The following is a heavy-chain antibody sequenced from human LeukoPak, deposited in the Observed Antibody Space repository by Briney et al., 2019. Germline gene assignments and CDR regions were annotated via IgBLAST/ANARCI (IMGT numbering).Heavy chain of an antibody. D-gene: IGHD3-16*02. CDR2: ISGSGGST. CDR3: AKGGYDYAWGSYPL. V-gene: IGHV3-23*01. J-gene: IGHJ4*02. CDR1: GFTFSSYA. Sequence: GGSLRLSCAASGFTFSSYAMSWVRNAPRKGLEWVSAISGSGGSTYYADSVKGRFTISRDNSKNTLYLQMNSLRAGDTAVYYCAKGGYDYAWGSYPLWGQGTLVTVSS.